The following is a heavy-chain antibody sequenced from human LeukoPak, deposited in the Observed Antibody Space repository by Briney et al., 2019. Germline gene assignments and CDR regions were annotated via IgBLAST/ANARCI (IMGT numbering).Heavy chain of an antibody. Sequence: SSETLSLTCTVSGGSISSSSYYWGWIRQPPGKGLGWIGSIYYSGSTYYNPSLKSRVTISVDTSKNQFSLKLSSVTAADTAVYYCARQGSTHFDYWGQGTLVTVSS. J-gene: IGHJ4*02. CDR3: ARQGSTHFDY. V-gene: IGHV4-39*01. D-gene: IGHD2-15*01. CDR2: IYYSGST. CDR1: GGSISSSSYY.